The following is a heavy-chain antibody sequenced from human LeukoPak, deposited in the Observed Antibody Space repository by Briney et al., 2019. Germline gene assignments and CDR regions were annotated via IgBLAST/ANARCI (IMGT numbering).Heavy chain of an antibody. Sequence: SETLSLTCTVSGGSISSYYWSGIRQPPGKGLEWIGYIYYSGSTNYNPSLKSRVTISVDTSKNQFSLKLSSVTAADTAVYYCARDRYYYDSTGYAFDIWGQGTMVTVSS. CDR2: IYYSGST. D-gene: IGHD3-22*01. CDR3: ARDRYYYDSTGYAFDI. V-gene: IGHV4-59*01. J-gene: IGHJ3*02. CDR1: GGSISSYY.